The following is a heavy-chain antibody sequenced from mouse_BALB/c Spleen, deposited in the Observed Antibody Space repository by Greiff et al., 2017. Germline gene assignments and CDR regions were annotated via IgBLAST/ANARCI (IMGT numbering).Heavy chain of an antibody. Sequence: QVQLQQSGAELVRPGASVKLSCKASGYTFTSYWINWVKQRPGQGLEWIGNIYPSDSYTNYNQKFKDKATLTVDKSSSTAYMQLSSPTSEDSAVYYCTKNGYPFYAMDYWGQGTSVTVSS. CDR3: TKNGYPFYAMDY. D-gene: IGHD2-2*01. CDR1: GYTFTSYW. CDR2: IYPSDSYT. J-gene: IGHJ4*01. V-gene: IGHV1-69*02.